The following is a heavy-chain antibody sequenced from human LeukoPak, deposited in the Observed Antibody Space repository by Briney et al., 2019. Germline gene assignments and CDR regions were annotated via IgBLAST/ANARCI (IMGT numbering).Heavy chain of an antibody. V-gene: IGHV3-74*01. D-gene: IGHD4-23*01. CDR2: IASDGSST. J-gene: IGHJ4*02. CDR3: ARGRPHGNDY. CDR1: GFTFDNFG. Sequence: GGSLRLSCAASGFTFDNFGMTWVRQPPGKGLVWVSRIASDGSSTTYADSVKGRFSISRDNAKNTLYLQMNSLRVEDTAVYYCARGRPHGNDYWGQGTLVTVSS.